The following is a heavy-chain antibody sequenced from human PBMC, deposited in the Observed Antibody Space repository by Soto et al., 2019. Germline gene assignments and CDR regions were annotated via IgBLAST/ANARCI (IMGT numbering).Heavy chain of an antibody. J-gene: IGHJ6*02. V-gene: IGHV4-34*01. CDR2: INHSGST. Sequence: SETLSLTCAVYGGSFSGYYWSWIRQPPGKGLEWIGEINHSGSTNYNPSLKSRVTISVDTSKNQFSLKLSSVTAADTAVYYCARPSYSTFAHYYYYGMDVWGQGTTVTVSS. D-gene: IGHD4-4*01. CDR3: ARPSYSTFAHYYYYGMDV. CDR1: GGSFSGYY.